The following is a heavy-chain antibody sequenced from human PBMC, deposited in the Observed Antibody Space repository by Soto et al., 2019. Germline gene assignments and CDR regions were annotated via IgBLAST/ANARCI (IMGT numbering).Heavy chain of an antibody. D-gene: IGHD7-27*01. Sequence: SSETLSLTCSVSGDSISNLDYFWAWIRQPPGQALEYIGYIYKSATTYYNPSFESRVAISVDTSKSQFSLNVTSVTAADTAVYFCARGRYCLTGRCFPNWFDSWGQGALVTVSS. CDR1: GDSISNLDYF. V-gene: IGHV4-30-4*01. CDR2: IYKSATT. J-gene: IGHJ5*01. CDR3: ARGRYCLTGRCFPNWFDS.